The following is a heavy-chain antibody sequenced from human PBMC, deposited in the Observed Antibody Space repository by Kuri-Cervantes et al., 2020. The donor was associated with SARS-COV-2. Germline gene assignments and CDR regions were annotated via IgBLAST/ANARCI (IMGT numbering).Heavy chain of an antibody. CDR3: ARGGWKRSGDYGDYYLYYFDY. Sequence: SVKVSCKASGCTFSSYAISWVRQAPGQGLEWMGGIIPIFGTANYAQKFQGRVTITADESTSTAYMELSSLRSEDTAVYYCARGGWKRSGDYGDYYLYYFDYWGQGTLVTVSS. J-gene: IGHJ4*02. V-gene: IGHV1-69*13. D-gene: IGHD4-17*01. CDR1: GCTFSSYA. CDR2: IIPIFGTA.